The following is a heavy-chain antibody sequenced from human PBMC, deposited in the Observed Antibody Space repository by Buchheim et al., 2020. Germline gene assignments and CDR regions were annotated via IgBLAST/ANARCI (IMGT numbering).Heavy chain of an antibody. J-gene: IGHJ6*02. CDR3: ARERYCSPTYYYGMDV. CDR1: GYTFTSYY. V-gene: IGHV1-46*01. D-gene: IGHD2-15*01. Sequence: QVQLVQSGAEVKKPGASVKVSCKASGYTFTSYYMHWVRQAPGQGLEWMGIINPSGGSTSYAQKFQGRVTMTRDTSTRTVYMELSSLRSEDTAVDYCARERYCSPTYYYGMDVWGQGTT. CDR2: INPSGGST.